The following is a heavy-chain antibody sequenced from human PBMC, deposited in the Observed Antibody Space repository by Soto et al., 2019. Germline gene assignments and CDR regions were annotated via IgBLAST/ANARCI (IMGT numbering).Heavy chain of an antibody. CDR3: TRDPQLGDDAFDI. D-gene: IGHD7-27*01. CDR2: IRSKAYGGTT. J-gene: IGHJ3*02. V-gene: IGHV3-49*03. CDR1: GFTFGDYA. Sequence: GGSLRLSCTASGFTFGDYAMSWFRQAPGKGLEWVGFIRSKAYGGTTEYAASVKGRFTISRDDSKNIAYLQMNSLKTEDTAVYYCTRDPQLGDDAFDIWGQGTMVTVSS.